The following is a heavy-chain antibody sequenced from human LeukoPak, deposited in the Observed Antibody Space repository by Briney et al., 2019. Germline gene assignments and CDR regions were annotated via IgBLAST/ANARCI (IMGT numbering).Heavy chain of an antibody. V-gene: IGHV3-23*01. Sequence: GGSLRLSCAASGFTFSSSAMGWVRQAPGKGLEWVSAISNNGGYTYYADSVQGRFTISRDNSKSTLCLQMNSLRAENTAVYYCAKGPLYYFDYWGQGTLVTVSS. D-gene: IGHD2-15*01. CDR1: GFTFSSSA. CDR3: AKGPLYYFDY. CDR2: ISNNGGYT. J-gene: IGHJ4*02.